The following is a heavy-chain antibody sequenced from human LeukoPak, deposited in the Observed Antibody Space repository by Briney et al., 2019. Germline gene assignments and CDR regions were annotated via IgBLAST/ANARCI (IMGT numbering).Heavy chain of an antibody. Sequence: GGSLRLSCAASGFTFSSYAMHWVRQAPGKGLEYVSAISSNGGSTYYANSVKGRFTISRDNSKNTLYLQMGSLRAEDVAVYYCARASYSGSFTNCIDPWGQGTLVTVSS. V-gene: IGHV3-64*01. J-gene: IGHJ5*02. D-gene: IGHD1-26*01. CDR1: GFTFSSYA. CDR3: ARASYSGSFTNCIDP. CDR2: ISSNGGST.